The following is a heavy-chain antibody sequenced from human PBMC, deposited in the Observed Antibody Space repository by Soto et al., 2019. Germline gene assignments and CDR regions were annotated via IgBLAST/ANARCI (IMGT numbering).Heavy chain of an antibody. CDR3: VSYDRQSGRYSLDY. J-gene: IGHJ4*02. Sequence: SETLSLTCTVSGDSISYYYWSWIRQPPGKGLEWIGYVYYDGSTNYNPSLESRVTMSIDTSKNQFSLKVSSVIAADTAVYYCVSYDRQSGRYSLDYWGQGTLVTVS. D-gene: IGHD3-10*01. CDR2: VYYDGST. V-gene: IGHV4-59*01. CDR1: GDSISYYY.